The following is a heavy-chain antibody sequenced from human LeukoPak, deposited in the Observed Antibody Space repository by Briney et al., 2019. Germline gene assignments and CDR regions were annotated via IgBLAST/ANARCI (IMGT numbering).Heavy chain of an antibody. D-gene: IGHD3-22*01. CDR1: GFTFSNYW. V-gene: IGHV3-7*03. CDR2: IKEDGSEK. J-gene: IGHJ3*02. CDR3: ARESPYYYDSPDAFDI. Sequence: GGSLRLSCAASGFTFSNYWMSWVRQAPGKGLEWVANIKEDGSEKYYVDSVKGRYTISRDNAKNSLYLQMNSLRAEDTAVYYCARESPYYYDSPDAFDIWGQGTMVTVSS.